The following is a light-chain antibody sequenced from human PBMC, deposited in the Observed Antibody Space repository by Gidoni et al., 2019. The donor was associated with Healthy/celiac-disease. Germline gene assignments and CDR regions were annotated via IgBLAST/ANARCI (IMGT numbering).Light chain of an antibody. J-gene: IGKJ4*01. CDR3: QQRSNWPLT. Sequence: PATLSLSPGERTTPSCTASQSVSSYLAWYQQKPGQAPRLLIYDASNRATGIPDRFSGSGSGTDFTLTISRLEPEDFAVYYCQQRSNWPLTFGGGTKVEIK. CDR2: DAS. CDR1: QSVSSY. V-gene: IGKV3-11*01.